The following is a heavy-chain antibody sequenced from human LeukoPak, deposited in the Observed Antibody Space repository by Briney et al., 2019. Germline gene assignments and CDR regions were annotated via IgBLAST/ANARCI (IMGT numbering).Heavy chain of an antibody. Sequence: ASVKVSCKASGYTFTGYYMHWVRQAPGQGLEWMGGINPNSGGTNYAQKFQGRVTMTRDTSISTAYMELSRLRSDDTAVYYCARTVCSSTSCYYGPLAGFDYWGQGTLVTVSS. CDR2: INPNSGGT. D-gene: IGHD2-2*01. CDR1: GYTFTGYY. J-gene: IGHJ4*02. CDR3: ARTVCSSTSCYYGPLAGFDY. V-gene: IGHV1-2*02.